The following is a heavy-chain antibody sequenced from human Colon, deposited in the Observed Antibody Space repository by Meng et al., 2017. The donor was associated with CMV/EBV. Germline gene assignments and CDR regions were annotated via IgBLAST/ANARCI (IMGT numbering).Heavy chain of an antibody. CDR3: ARVSTIFGVPDYFDY. CDR1: TFSSYA. V-gene: IGHV4-39*07. Sequence: TFSSYAMAWVRLAPGKGLEWIGSIYYSGSTYYNPSLKSRVTISVDTSKNQFSLKLSSVTAADTAVYYCARVSTIFGVPDYFDYWGQGTLVTVSS. J-gene: IGHJ4*02. D-gene: IGHD3-3*01. CDR2: IYYSGST.